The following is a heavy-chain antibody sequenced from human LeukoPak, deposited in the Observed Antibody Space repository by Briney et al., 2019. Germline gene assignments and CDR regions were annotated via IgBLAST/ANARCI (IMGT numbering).Heavy chain of an antibody. CDR2: ISSSSSYI. D-gene: IGHD3-22*01. CDR3: ARDRYYYDSSGYYPDY. V-gene: IGHV3-21*01. J-gene: IGHJ4*02. CDR1: GFTFSSYS. Sequence: PGGSLRLSCAASGFTFSSYSMNWVRQAPGKGLEWVSSISSSSSYIYYADSVKGRFTISRDNSKNTLYLQMNSLRAEDTAVYYCARDRYYYDSSGYYPDYWGQGTLVTVSS.